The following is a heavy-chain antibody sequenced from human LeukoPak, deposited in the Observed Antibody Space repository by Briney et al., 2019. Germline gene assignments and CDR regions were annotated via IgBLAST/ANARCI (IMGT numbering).Heavy chain of an antibody. J-gene: IGHJ5*02. D-gene: IGHD1-1*01. Sequence: SVKVSCKVSGGTFSSYAISWVRQAPGQGLEWMGRIIPIFGIANYAQKFQGRVTITADKSTSTAYMELSSLRSEDTAVYYCAREDRRNWNPKYPWGQGTLVTVSS. CDR1: GGTFSSYA. CDR3: AREDRRNWNPKYP. CDR2: IIPIFGIA. V-gene: IGHV1-69*04.